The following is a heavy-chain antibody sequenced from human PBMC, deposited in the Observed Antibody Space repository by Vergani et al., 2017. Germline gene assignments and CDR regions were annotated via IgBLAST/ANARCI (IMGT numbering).Heavy chain of an antibody. CDR1: GGSIDSVSYY. J-gene: IGHJ2*01. Sequence: QVQLQESGPGLVKPSQTLSLTCTVSGGSIDSVSYYWTWIRQPAGKGLEWIGRIYASGNTNYNPSLRSRVIMSVDTSKNQISLKLTSVTAADTAVYYCARVFSPLAFWYLDLWGRGTLVTVSS. CDR3: ARVFSPLAFWYLDL. D-gene: IGHD2/OR15-2a*01. CDR2: IYASGNT. V-gene: IGHV4-61*02.